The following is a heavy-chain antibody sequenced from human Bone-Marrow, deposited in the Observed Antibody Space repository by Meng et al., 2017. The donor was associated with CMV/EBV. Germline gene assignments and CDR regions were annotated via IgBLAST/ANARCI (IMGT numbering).Heavy chain of an antibody. Sequence: LSLTCAASEFTFSTCTMYWVRQAPGKGLEWVAVISYDGNDKYFADSVKGRFTISRDNSRNTLFLQMNSLRGEDTAEYYCARVRLRTITTMVYHFDHWGLGTMVTVSS. CDR2: ISYDGNDK. J-gene: IGHJ4*02. D-gene: IGHD3-10*01. V-gene: IGHV3-30*04. CDR3: ARVRLRTITTMVYHFDH. CDR1: EFTFSTCT.